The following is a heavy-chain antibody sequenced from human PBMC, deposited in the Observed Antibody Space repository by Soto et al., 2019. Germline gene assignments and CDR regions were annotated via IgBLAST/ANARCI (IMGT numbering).Heavy chain of an antibody. CDR3: VRGDYGTGGYPFPYFDY. J-gene: IGHJ4*02. Sequence: HEHLVQSGAEVKRPGASLKVSCKASGYSFTGYYIHWVRQAPGQGLEWMGWINPDSGATNYAQNFQGRVTLTSDTSISTASMDLTSLTSDDTAVYYWVRGDYGTGGYPFPYFDYWGQGNLVIVSS. CDR2: INPDSGAT. V-gene: IGHV1-2*02. D-gene: IGHD2-8*02. CDR1: GYSFTGYY.